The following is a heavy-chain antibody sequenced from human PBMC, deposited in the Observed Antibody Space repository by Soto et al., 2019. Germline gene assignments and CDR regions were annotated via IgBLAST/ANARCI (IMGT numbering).Heavy chain of an antibody. J-gene: IGHJ5*02. CDR2: IIPIFGTA. CDR3: ARGGIVVVVAATRGTWFDP. Sequence: QVQLVQSGAEVKKPGSSVKVSCKASGGTFSSYAISWVRQAPGQGLEWMGGIIPIFGTANYAQKFQGRVTITADESTSTAYMELSSLRSEDTAVYYCARGGIVVVVAATRGTWFDPWGQGTLVTVSS. D-gene: IGHD2-15*01. CDR1: GGTFSSYA. V-gene: IGHV1-69*01.